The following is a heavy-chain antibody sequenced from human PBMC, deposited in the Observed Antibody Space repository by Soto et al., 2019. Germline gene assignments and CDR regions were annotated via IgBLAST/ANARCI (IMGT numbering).Heavy chain of an antibody. CDR1: GFTFSSYG. CDR3: ARGGPYGDYRYFDY. V-gene: IGHV3-33*01. Sequence: QVQLVESGGGVVQPGRSLRLSCAASGFTFSSYGMHWVRQAPGKGLEWVAVIWYDGSNKYYADSVKGRFTISRDNSKNTVYLQMNSLRAEDTAVYYCARGGPYGDYRYFDYWGQGTLVTVSS. D-gene: IGHD4-17*01. J-gene: IGHJ4*02. CDR2: IWYDGSNK.